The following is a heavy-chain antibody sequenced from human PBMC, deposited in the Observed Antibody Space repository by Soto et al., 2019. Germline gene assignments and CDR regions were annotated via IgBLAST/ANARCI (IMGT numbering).Heavy chain of an antibody. CDR1: GGPISSSNW. CDR2: IYHSGST. Sequence: SETLSLTCAVSGGPISSSNWWIWVRQPPGKGLEWIGEIYHSGSTNYNASLKSRVTISVDKSKNQFSLKLTYVTATDTAVYYCVRAQYSGYDFALWGQGNLVTVSS. D-gene: IGHD5-12*01. V-gene: IGHV4-4*02. J-gene: IGHJ5*02. CDR3: VRAQYSGYDFAL.